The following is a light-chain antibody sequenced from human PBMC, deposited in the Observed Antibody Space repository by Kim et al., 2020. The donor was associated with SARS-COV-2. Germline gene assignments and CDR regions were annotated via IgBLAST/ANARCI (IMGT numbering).Light chain of an antibody. Sequence: SASVGSRVTITCRTSQRIGTYLSWYQQRPGKAPKLLIYVASTLQSGVPSRFSGSGSGTDFTLIISSLQPDDFATYYCQQSYSAPYSFGQGTKLEI. CDR2: VAS. V-gene: IGKV1-39*01. CDR1: QRIGTY. CDR3: QQSYSAPYS. J-gene: IGKJ2*01.